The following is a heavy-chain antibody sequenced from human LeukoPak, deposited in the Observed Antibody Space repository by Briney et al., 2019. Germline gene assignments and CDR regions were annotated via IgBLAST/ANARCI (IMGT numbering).Heavy chain of an antibody. CDR2: IDPNSGGT. CDR1: GYTFTGYY. J-gene: IGHJ5*02. Sequence: ASVKVSCKASGYTFTGYYMHWVRQAPGQGLEWMGWIDPNSGGTNYQGRVTMTRDTSISTAYMELSRLRSDDTAVYYCARERYFGGNWFDPWGQGTLVTVSS. CDR3: ARERYFGGNWFDP. D-gene: IGHD3-3*01. V-gene: IGHV1-2*02.